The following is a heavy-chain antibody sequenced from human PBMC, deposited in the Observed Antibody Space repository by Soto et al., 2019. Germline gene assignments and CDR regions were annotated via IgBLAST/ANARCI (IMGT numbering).Heavy chain of an antibody. Sequence: SETLSLTCTVSGGSINSGDYYWSWIRQPPGKGQEWIGYIYYSGSTYYNPSLKSRVTISVDKSKNQFSLKLSSVTAADTAVYYCARVKASGVNFDYWGQGTLVTVSS. CDR1: GGSINSGDYY. V-gene: IGHV4-30-4*01. CDR2: IYYSGST. J-gene: IGHJ4*02. D-gene: IGHD3-10*01. CDR3: ARVKASGVNFDY.